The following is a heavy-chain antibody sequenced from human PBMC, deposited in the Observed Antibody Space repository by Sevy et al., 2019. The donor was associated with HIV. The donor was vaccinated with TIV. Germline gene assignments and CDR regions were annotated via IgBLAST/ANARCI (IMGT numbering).Heavy chain of an antibody. CDR3: ARDVGDNYFYYGMDV. V-gene: IGHV4-38-2*02. CDR2: IYHSGNT. Sequence: SETLSLTCAVSGYSITSGYYWGWIRQPPGKGLEWIGSIYHSGNTYYNSSLKSRVTISVDTSKSQFSLKLTSVSAADTAVYYCARDVGDNYFYYGMDVWGQGITVTVSS. J-gene: IGHJ6*02. CDR1: GYSITSGYY.